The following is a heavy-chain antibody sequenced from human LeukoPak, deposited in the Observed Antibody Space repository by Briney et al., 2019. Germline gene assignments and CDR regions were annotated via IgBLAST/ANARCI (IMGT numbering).Heavy chain of an antibody. CDR1: GFTFSSYA. CDR2: ISNSGANK. D-gene: IGHD5-18*01. V-gene: IGHV3-23*01. CDR3: AQDGTWIQLWLPN. Sequence: GGSLRLSCVVSGFTFSSYAMSWVRQAPGKGLEWVSGISNSGANKYYADSVKGRFTISRDNSKNTLFLQMNGLRAEDTAVYYCAQDGTWIQLWLPNWGQGALVTVSS. J-gene: IGHJ4*02.